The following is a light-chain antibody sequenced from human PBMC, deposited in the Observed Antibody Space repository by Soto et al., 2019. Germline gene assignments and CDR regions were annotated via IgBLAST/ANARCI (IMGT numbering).Light chain of an antibody. CDR3: QQRSSWPPT. CDR1: QTIDNT. Sequence: EIVMTQSPATLSLSPGERATLSCRASQTIDNTLAWYQRKPGQAPRLLIYYASNRAAGIPARFSGSGSGTDFTLTISSLEPEDFAVYYCQQRSSWPPTFGQGTRLEIK. J-gene: IGKJ5*01. CDR2: YAS. V-gene: IGKV3-11*01.